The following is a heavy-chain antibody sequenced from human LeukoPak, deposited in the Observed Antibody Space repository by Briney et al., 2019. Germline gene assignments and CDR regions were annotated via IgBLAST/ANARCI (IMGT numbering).Heavy chain of an antibody. CDR3: ARDSHSRAWSSFHY. J-gene: IGHJ4*02. CDR1: GYTFSNYG. V-gene: IGHV1-18*01. CDR2: ISGYSGNT. Sequence: EASVKVSCKASGYTFSNYGISWVRQAPGQGLEWMGWISGYSGNTNYAQKLQGRVTMTSDTSTTTAYMELRSLRSDDTAVYYCARDSHSRAWSSFHYWGQGTLVTVSS. D-gene: IGHD3-22*01.